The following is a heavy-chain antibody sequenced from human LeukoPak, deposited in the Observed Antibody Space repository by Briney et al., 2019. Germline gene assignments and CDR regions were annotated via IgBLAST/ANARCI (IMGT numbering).Heavy chain of an antibody. CDR3: AIIGPTLRYFDWLPADYYGTDV. CDR2: ISGSGGNT. CDR1: GFTFSSYA. V-gene: IGHV3-23*01. Sequence: PGGSLRLSCAASGFTFSSYAMSWVRQAPGKGLEWVSAISGSGGNTYYADSVKGRFTISRDNSKNTLYLQMNSLRAEDTAVYYCAIIGPTLRYFDWLPADYYGTDVWGKGTTVTVSS. J-gene: IGHJ6*04. D-gene: IGHD3-9*01.